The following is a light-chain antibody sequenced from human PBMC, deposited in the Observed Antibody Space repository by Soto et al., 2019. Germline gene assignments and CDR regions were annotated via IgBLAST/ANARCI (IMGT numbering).Light chain of an antibody. J-gene: IGKJ5*01. Sequence: ELVLTQSPATLSLSPGERATLSCRASQSFFNYLAWYQQKPGQAPRLLISVASNRATGIPAGFSGSGSGTDFTLPISSLESEDFAVYYCQQRVTFGQGTRLEIK. V-gene: IGKV3-11*01. CDR3: QQRVT. CDR2: VAS. CDR1: QSFFNY.